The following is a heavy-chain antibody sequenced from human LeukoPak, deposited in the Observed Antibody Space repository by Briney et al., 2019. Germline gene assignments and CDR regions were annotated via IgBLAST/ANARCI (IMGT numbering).Heavy chain of an antibody. CDR2: ISGSGGST. V-gene: IGHV3-23*01. D-gene: IGHD6-19*01. J-gene: IGHJ6*02. Sequence: GGSLRLSCAASGFAFSNAWMSWVRQAPGKGLEWVSAISGSGGSTYYADSVKGRFTISRDNSKNTLYLQMNSLRAEDTAVYYCAKGVAVAGIYYYYGMDVWGQGTTVTVSS. CDR1: GFAFSNAW. CDR3: AKGVAVAGIYYYYGMDV.